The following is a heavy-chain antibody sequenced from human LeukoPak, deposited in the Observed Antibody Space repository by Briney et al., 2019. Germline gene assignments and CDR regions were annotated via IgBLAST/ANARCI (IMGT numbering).Heavy chain of an antibody. CDR3: AKDLSSAVAAVWFDP. V-gene: IGHV3-23*01. CDR1: GFTFSSYD. CDR2: ISGVST. Sequence: GGSLRLSCAASGFTFSSYDMSWVRQAPGKGLEWVSSISGVSTYYTDSVKGRFTISRDNSKNTLYLQMNSLRIDDTAVYYCAKDLSSAVAAVWFDPRGRGTLVTVSS. J-gene: IGHJ5*02. D-gene: IGHD6-19*01.